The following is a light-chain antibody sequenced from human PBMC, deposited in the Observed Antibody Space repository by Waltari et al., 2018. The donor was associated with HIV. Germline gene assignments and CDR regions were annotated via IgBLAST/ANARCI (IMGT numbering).Light chain of an antibody. CDR2: GAS. CDR1: QSVNYD. J-gene: IGKJ2*01. V-gene: IGKV3-15*01. CDR3: QQYKDWPPYT. Sequence: EITLTQSPGTLSVSPGERVTLSCTTSQSVNYDLAWYQQKPGQAPRLLISGASTRATGVPDRFSGSGSGTTFTLTISGLESEDSATYYCQQYKDWPPYTFGQGTKVEMK.